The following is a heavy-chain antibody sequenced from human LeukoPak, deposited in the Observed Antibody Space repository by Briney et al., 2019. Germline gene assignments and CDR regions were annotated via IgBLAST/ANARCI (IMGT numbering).Heavy chain of an antibody. V-gene: IGHV3-21*01. CDR2: ISSSSSYI. Sequence: KTGGSLRLSCAASGFTFSGYTINWVRQAPGKGLEWVSSISSSSSYIYYADSVKGRFTISRHNAKNSLYLQMNSLRAEDTAVYYCAELGITMIGGVWGKGTTVTISS. CDR1: GFTFSGYT. J-gene: IGHJ6*04. D-gene: IGHD3-10*02. CDR3: AELGITMIGGV.